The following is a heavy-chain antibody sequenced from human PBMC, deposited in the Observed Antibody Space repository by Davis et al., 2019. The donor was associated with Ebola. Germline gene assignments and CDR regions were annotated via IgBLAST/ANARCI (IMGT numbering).Heavy chain of an antibody. D-gene: IGHD3-3*01. J-gene: IGHJ6*02. CDR2: ISAYNGNT. CDR3: ARVVTIFGVVSGMDV. V-gene: IGHV1-18*04. CDR1: GYTFTSYG. Sequence: ASVKVSCKASGYTFTSYGISWVRQAPGQGLEWMGWISAYNGNTNYAQKLQGRVTMTTDTSTSTAYMELRSLRSDDTAVYYCARVVTIFGVVSGMDVWGQGTTVTVSS.